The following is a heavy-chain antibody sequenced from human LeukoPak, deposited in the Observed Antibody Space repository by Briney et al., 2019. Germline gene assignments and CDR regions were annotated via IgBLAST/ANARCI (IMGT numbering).Heavy chain of an antibody. CDR2: LSAYNGNT. J-gene: IGHJ4*02. CDR1: GYTFTSYG. Sequence: ASVKVSCKASGYTFTSYGISWVRQAPGQGLEWMGWLSAYNGNTNYAQKLQGRVTMTTDTSTSTAYMELRSLRSDDTAVYYCARDLRVIAAAGTAFDYWGQGTLVTVSS. CDR3: ARDLRVIAAAGTAFDY. V-gene: IGHV1-18*01. D-gene: IGHD6-13*01.